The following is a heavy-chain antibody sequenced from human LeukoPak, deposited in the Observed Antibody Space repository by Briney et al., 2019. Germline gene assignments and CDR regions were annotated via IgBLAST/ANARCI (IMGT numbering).Heavy chain of an antibody. CDR1: GFTFSSYE. D-gene: IGHD1-20*01. J-gene: IGHJ4*02. Sequence: GGSLRLSCAASGFTFSSYEMNCVRQAPGKGLEWVSYISSSGSTTYYADSVKGRFTISRDNAKNSLYLQMNSLRAEDTAVYYCARYNWDYFGYWGQGTLVTVSS. CDR2: ISSSGSTT. CDR3: ARYNWDYFGY. V-gene: IGHV3-48*03.